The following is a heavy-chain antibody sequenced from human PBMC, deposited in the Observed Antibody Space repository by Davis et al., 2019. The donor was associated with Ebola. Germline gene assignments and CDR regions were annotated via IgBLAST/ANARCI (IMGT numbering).Heavy chain of an antibody. V-gene: IGHV3-74*01. J-gene: IGHJ5*02. Sequence: GESLKISCAASGFTFSSYWMHWVRQAPGKGLVWVSRINSDGSSTSYADSVKGRFTISRDNAKNTLYLQMNSLRAEDTAVYYCARGDYDILTGYYGWFDPWGQGTLVTVSS. CDR3: ARGDYDILTGYYGWFDP. D-gene: IGHD3-9*01. CDR2: INSDGSST. CDR1: GFTFSSYW.